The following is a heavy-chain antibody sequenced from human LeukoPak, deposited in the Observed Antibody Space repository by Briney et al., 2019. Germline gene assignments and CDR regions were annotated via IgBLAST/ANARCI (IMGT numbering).Heavy chain of an antibody. Sequence: KASETLSLTCTVSAGSVSSYYWSWIRQPPGKGLEWIGYIYYSGSTNYNPSLESRVTMSVDTSRNHFSLKLSSVTAADTAVYYCARGANVLGNCGQGTLVTVSS. V-gene: IGHV4-59*02. D-gene: IGHD3-10*02. CDR3: ARGANVLGN. CDR2: IYYSGST. J-gene: IGHJ4*02. CDR1: AGSVSSYY.